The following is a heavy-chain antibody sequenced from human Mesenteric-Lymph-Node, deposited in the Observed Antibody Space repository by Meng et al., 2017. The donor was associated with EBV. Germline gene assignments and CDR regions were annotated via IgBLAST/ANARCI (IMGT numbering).Heavy chain of an antibody. CDR1: GGTFTNYA. V-gene: IGHV1-69*01. Sequence: QVQLVQSGAEVKKPGSSVKVSCKASGGTFTNYAISWVRQAPGQGLEWMGVIIPIFGTANYAQKFQGRVTITADESTSTAYMELSSLRSEDTAVYYCARDRVAFSDILTGHLLFDYCGQGTLVTVSS. CDR2: IIPIFGTA. CDR3: ARDRVAFSDILTGHLLFDY. D-gene: IGHD3-9*01. J-gene: IGHJ4*02.